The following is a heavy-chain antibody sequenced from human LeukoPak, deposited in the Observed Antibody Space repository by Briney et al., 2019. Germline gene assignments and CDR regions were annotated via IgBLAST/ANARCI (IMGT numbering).Heavy chain of an antibody. V-gene: IGHV4-59*01. CDR3: ARGFYDSAGYSTPFDS. CDR2: IYYSGST. Sequence: PSETLSLTCTVSGGSISSYYWSWIRQPPGKGLEWIGYIYYSGSTNYNPSLESRVTVSVDTSKNQFSLKLSSVSAADTAVYYCARGFYDSAGYSTPFDSWGQGIPVAVSS. CDR1: GGSISSYY. D-gene: IGHD3-22*01. J-gene: IGHJ4*02.